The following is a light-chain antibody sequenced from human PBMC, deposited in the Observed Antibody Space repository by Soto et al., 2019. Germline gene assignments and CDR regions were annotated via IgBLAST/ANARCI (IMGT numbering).Light chain of an antibody. CDR1: RDVGSD. CDR3: QQYENLPT. CDR2: AAS. V-gene: IGKV1-33*01. J-gene: IGKJ5*01. Sequence: TQMTQSPLSLSASVGEKIIITCRASRDVGSDVSWYQQKPGQAPKLVIYAASNLEAGVPSRFRGSGSGTDFTFTISRLQPEDIATYYCQQYENLPTFGQGTRLENK.